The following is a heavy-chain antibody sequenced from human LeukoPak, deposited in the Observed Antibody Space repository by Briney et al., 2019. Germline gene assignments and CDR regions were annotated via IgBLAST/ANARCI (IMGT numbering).Heavy chain of an antibody. V-gene: IGHV1-18*01. Sequence: ASVKVSCKASGYTFTSYGISWVRQAPGQGLEWMGWISADNTNTNYAQKRQGRVTMTTDTSTRTAYMELRSLRSDDTALYYCARAITTSGFRTDYWGQGTLVTVSS. CDR1: GYTFTSYG. D-gene: IGHD2/OR15-2a*01. J-gene: IGHJ4*02. CDR3: ARAITTSGFRTDY. CDR2: ISADNTNT.